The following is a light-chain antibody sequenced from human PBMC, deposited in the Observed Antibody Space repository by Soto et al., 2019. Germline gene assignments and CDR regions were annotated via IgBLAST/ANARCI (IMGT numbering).Light chain of an antibody. V-gene: IGLV2-14*01. J-gene: IGLJ2*01. Sequence: QSVLTQPASVSGSPGQSITISCTGTSSDVGGYNYVSWYQQHPGKAPKLMIYEVSNRPSGVSNRFSGSKSGNPASLTISGLQAEDEADYYCSSYTSSSTLVFGGGTQLTVL. CDR1: SSDVGGYNY. CDR3: SSYTSSSTLV. CDR2: EVS.